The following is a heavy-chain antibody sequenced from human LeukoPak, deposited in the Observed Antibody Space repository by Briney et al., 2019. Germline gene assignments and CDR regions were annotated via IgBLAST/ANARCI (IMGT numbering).Heavy chain of an antibody. D-gene: IGHD3-3*01. V-gene: IGHV4-34*01. Sequence: SETLSLTCDVYGGSCDDYYCSWIRQPPGKGLEWIGEIHPHGIFYYNSSLMSRVTISIDTSKGRFSLNLTSVTAADTAVYYCAREVLQGSSQGMDVWGKGTTVIVSS. CDR3: AREVLQGSSQGMDV. J-gene: IGHJ6*04. CDR1: GGSCDDYY. CDR2: IHPHGIF.